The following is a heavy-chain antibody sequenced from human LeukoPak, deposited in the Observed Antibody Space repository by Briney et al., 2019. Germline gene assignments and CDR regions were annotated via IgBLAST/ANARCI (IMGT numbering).Heavy chain of an antibody. D-gene: IGHD2-15*01. Sequence: SVKVSCKASGGTFSSYAISWVRQAPGQGLEWMGGIIPIFGTANYAQKFQGRVTITADESTSTAYMELSSLRSEDTAVYYCATVRLGYCSGGSCLNWFDPWGQGTLVTVSS. CDR3: ATVRLGYCSGGSCLNWFDP. CDR2: IIPIFGTA. V-gene: IGHV1-69*13. CDR1: GGTFSSYA. J-gene: IGHJ5*02.